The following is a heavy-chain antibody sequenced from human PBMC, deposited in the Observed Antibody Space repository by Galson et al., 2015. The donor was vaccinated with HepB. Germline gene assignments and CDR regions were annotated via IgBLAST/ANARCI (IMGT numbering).Heavy chain of an antibody. V-gene: IGHV1-46*01. CDR2: INPSGGTT. Sequence: SVKVSCKASGYTFINYYTHWVRQAPGQGLEWMGIINPSGGTTSYAQKFRDRVTMTRDTSTSTVYMELSSLRSEDTAVYYCARGAPSWYFDLWGRGTLVTVSS. CDR3: ARGAPSWYFDL. J-gene: IGHJ2*01. CDR1: GYTFINYY.